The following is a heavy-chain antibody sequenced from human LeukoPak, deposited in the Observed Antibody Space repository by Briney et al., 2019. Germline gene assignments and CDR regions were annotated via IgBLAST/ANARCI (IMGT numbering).Heavy chain of an antibody. CDR2: IYHSGST. V-gene: IGHV4-38-2*02. CDR1: GYSISSGYY. Sequence: PSETLSLTCTVSGYSISSGYYWGWIRQPPGKGLEWIGSIYHSGSTYYNPSLKSRVTISVDTSKNQFSLKVSSVTAADTAFYYCAKVLTAAGLDLWGQGILVTVSS. D-gene: IGHD6-25*01. CDR3: AKVLTAAGLDL. J-gene: IGHJ5*02.